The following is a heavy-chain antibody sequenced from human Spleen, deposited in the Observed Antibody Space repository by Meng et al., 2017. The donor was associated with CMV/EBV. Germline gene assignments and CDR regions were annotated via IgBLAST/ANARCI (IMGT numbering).Heavy chain of an antibody. V-gene: IGHV1-69*05. J-gene: IGHJ6*02. CDR2: IIPIVHTT. Sequence: SWVRQAPGQGLEWMGGIIPIVHTTNYAQKFQGRVTITTDESTNIVYMELNSLRSEDTAVYYCARDRTGDCSSTSCYNYYYYYGMDVWGQGTAVTVSS. D-gene: IGHD2-2*02. CDR3: ARDRTGDCSSTSCYNYYYYYGMDV.